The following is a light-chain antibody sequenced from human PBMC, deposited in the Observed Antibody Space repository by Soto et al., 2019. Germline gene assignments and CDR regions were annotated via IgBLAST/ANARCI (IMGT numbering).Light chain of an antibody. CDR2: DDS. CDR1: NIEGRS. CDR3: QVYSRSDHVV. J-gene: IGLJ2*01. V-gene: IGLV3-21*02. Sequence: SYELTQPPSVSVAPGQTARITCAGNNIEGRSVHWYQQKQGQAPVLVVYDDSARPSGIPERFSGSNSANTATLTISRVEAGDEAEYYCQVYSRSDHVVFGGGTKLTVL.